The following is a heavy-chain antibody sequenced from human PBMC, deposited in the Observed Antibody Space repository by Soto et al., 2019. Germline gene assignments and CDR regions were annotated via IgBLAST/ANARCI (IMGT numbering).Heavy chain of an antibody. CDR2: ISAYNGNT. Sequence: VASVKVSCKASGYTFTSYGISWVRQAPGQGLEWIGWISAYNGNTNYAQKLQGRVTMTTDTSTSTAYMELRSLRSDDTAVYYCARDLSSSWLGYYYYGMDVWGQGTTVTVS. D-gene: IGHD6-13*01. CDR3: ARDLSSSWLGYYYYGMDV. J-gene: IGHJ6*02. V-gene: IGHV1-18*01. CDR1: GYTFTSYG.